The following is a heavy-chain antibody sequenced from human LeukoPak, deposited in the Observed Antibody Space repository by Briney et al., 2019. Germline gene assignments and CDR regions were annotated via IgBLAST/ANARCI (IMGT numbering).Heavy chain of an antibody. Sequence: GGSLRLSCAASGFTFSRFWMTWVRQAPGKGLEWVASIKEDGSDKYYVDSVKGRFTVSRDNAKNSLYLQMNSLRDEDTAVYYCARDRGYFVFDYWGQGTLVTVSS. V-gene: IGHV3-7*01. D-gene: IGHD3-10*01. CDR2: IKEDGSDK. CDR1: GFTFSRFW. J-gene: IGHJ4*02. CDR3: ARDRGYFVFDY.